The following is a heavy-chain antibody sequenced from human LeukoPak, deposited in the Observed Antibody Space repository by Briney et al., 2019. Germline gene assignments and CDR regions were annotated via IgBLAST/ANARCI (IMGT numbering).Heavy chain of an antibody. CDR1: GFTFSSHG. CDR3: ARDPSQYYDSSGYRLFAFDI. J-gene: IGHJ3*02. D-gene: IGHD3-22*01. V-gene: IGHV3-48*04. Sequence: GGSLRLSCAASGFTFSSHGMSWVRQAPGKGLEWVSYISSSGSTIYYADSVKGRFTISRDNAKNSLYLQMNSLRAEGTAVYYCARDPSQYYDSSGYRLFAFDIWGQGTMVTVSS. CDR2: ISSSGSTI.